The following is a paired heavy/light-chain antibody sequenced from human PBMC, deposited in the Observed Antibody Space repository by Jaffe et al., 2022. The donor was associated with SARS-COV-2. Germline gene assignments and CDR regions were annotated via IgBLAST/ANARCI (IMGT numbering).Light chain of an antibody. V-gene: IGLV8-61*01. CDR1: SGSVSTNYY. CDR3: VLYMGSGFYV. CDR2: STN. Sequence: QTVVTQEPSLSVSPGGTVILTCGLSSGSVSTNYYPSWYQQTPGQPPRTLIYSTNTRSSGVPDRFSGSILGNKAALTITGAQADDESVYYCVLYMGSGFYVFGTGTEVTVL. J-gene: IGLJ1*01.
Heavy chain of an antibody. J-gene: IGHJ2*01. D-gene: IGHD2-21*01. CDR3: ARYGDYWYFDL. CDR2: VSYSGDT. CDR1: GGSIGTHY. Sequence: QVQLQESGPGLVKPSETLSLTCTISGGSIGTHYWSWIRQAPGRGLEWVGYVSYSGDTNYNPSHKSRVTVSVDTSRNQFSLKLKSVTAADTAVYYCARYGDYWYFDLWGRGILITVSS. V-gene: IGHV4-59*11.